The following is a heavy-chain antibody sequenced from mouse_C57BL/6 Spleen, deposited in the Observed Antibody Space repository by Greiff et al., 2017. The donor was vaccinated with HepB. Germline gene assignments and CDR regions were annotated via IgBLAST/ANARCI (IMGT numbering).Heavy chain of an antibody. Sequence: LHCKAPGSPFHSYGLLRLKQRTGQGLSFIAEIYPRSGNPYYNEKFKGKATLTADKSSSTAYMELRSRTSEDSAVYFCARGGTTVVGDYWGQGTTLTVSS. CDR3: ARGGTTVVGDY. V-gene: IGHV1-81*01. D-gene: IGHD1-1*01. CDR2: IYPRSGNP. J-gene: IGHJ2*01. CDR1: GSPFHSYG.